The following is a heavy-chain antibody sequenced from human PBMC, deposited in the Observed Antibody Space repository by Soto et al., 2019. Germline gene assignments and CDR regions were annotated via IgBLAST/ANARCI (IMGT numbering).Heavy chain of an antibody. Sequence: GGSLRLSCATSGFIFSGYAMHWVRQAPGRGLEWVAVVWYDGGYKLYADSVKGRFTISRDNSKNTLYLQMNSLRAEDTAVYYCARDGSGIRHPYYYYGMDVWGQGTTVTV. V-gene: IGHV3-33*08. J-gene: IGHJ6*02. CDR1: GFIFSGYA. CDR2: VWYDGGYK. CDR3: ARDGSGIRHPYYYYGMDV. D-gene: IGHD2-21*01.